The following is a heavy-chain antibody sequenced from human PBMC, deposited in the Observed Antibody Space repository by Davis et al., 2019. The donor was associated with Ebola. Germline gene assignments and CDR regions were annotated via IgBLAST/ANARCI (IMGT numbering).Heavy chain of an antibody. J-gene: IGHJ3*02. D-gene: IGHD1-26*01. V-gene: IGHV4-34*01. CDR1: GGSFSGYY. Sequence: SETLSLTCAVYGGSFSGYYWSWIRQPPGKGLEWIGEVNHSGSTNYNPSLKSRVTIFEDTSKNQFSLMLSSVTAADTAVYYCARHIFGSYWQAFDIWGQGTVVTVSS. CDR2: VNHSGST. CDR3: ARHIFGSYWQAFDI.